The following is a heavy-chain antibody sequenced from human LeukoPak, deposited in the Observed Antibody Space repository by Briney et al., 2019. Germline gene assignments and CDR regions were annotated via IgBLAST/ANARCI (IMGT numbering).Heavy chain of an antibody. V-gene: IGHV4-34*01. CDR1: GGSFSGYY. J-gene: IGHJ4*02. D-gene: IGHD6-19*01. CDR2: INHSGST. CDR3: GRVPYSSGWYYFDY. Sequence: PSETLSLTCAVYGGSFSGYYWSWIRQPPGKGLEWIGEINHSGSTNYNPSLKSRVTISVDTSKNQFSLKLSSATAADTAVYYCGRVPYSSGWYYFDYWGQGTLVTVSS.